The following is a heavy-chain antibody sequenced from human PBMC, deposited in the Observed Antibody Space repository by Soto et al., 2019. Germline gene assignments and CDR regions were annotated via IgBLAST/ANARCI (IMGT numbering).Heavy chain of an antibody. J-gene: IGHJ4*02. CDR2: IDHDGPT. V-gene: IGHV3-74*01. CDR1: GFTFSNYW. CDR3: VRDSHGDY. Sequence: EVQLVESGGGLVQPGGSLRLSCAGSGFTFSNYWMHWVRQAPGKGLEWVSRIDHDGPTDYADSVRGRFTISRDNAENTLYLQMISRAPEDTAVYYWVRDSHGDYWGQGTMVTVSS.